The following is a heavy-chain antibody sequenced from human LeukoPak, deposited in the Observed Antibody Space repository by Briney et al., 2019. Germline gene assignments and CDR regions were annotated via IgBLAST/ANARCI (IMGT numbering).Heavy chain of an antibody. CDR2: IWYDGSNQ. CDR1: GFTFSRYG. J-gene: IGHJ4*02. CDR3: AGVGQQLVWYFDY. V-gene: IGHV3-33*01. Sequence: GGSLRPSCAASGFTFSRYGMHWVRQAPGKGLEWVAAIWYDGSNQYYTDSVKGRFTISRDNSKNTLSLQMNSLRAEDTAVYYCAGVGQQLVWYFDYWGQGTLVTVSS. D-gene: IGHD6-13*01.